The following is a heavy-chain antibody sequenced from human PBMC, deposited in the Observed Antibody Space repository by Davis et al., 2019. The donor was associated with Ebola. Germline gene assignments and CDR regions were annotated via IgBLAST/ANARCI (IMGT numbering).Heavy chain of an antibody. J-gene: IGHJ3*02. V-gene: IGHV3-7*01. D-gene: IGHD3-3*01. CDR3: ARERFLEWLTLTHGDAFDI. CDR2: INQDGSEK. Sequence: GESLKISCAGSGFTFNNYWMTWVRQAPGKGLEWVANINQDGSEKSYVDSVKGRFTISRDNAKNSVYLQMSGLRAEDTAVYYCARERFLEWLTLTHGDAFDIWGQGTMVTVSS. CDR1: GFTFNNYW.